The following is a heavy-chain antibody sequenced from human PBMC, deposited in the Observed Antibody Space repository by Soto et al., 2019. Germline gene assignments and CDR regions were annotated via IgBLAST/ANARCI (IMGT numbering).Heavy chain of an antibody. V-gene: IGHV4-59*01. J-gene: IGHJ5*02. CDR3: ARDHSGSYSSIRPPTNWFDP. CDR2: SYYSGST. CDR1: GGSISSYY. Sequence: QVQLQESGPGLVKPSETLSLTCTVSGGSISSYYWSWIRQPPGKGLEWIGYSYYSGSTNYNPSLKRRVPLSVDTPKNQFSLKLSSVTAADTAVYYCARDHSGSYSSIRPPTNWFDPWGQGTLVTVSS. D-gene: IGHD1-26*01.